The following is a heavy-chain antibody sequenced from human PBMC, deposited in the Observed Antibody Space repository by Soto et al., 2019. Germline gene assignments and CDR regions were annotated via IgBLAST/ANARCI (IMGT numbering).Heavy chain of an antibody. J-gene: IGHJ4*02. V-gene: IGHV3-30*18. CDR3: PKLVIGYCSGNTCDDY. Sequence: VQLLESGGGLIQPGGSLRLSCAASGFTFSYGIHWLRQAPGKGLEWVAYISYDSSNKFYGDSVKGRFTISIDNSKNTQFLQMNSLRAEDTAVYYCPKLVIGYCSGNTCDDYWGQGTLVAVSS. CDR2: ISYDSSNK. CDR1: GFTFSYG. D-gene: IGHD2-15*01.